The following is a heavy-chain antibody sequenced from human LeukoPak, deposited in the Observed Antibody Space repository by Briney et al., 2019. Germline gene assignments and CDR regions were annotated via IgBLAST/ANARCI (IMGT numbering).Heavy chain of an antibody. V-gene: IGHV3-33*01. Sequence: GTSLRLSCAAAGFAFSTYGIHWVRQAPGKGLEWVAVIWPDGSNKYYADSVKGRFTISKDNSKNTLYLQMNSLRAEDTAVYYCARGPHWGQGTLVTVSS. CDR2: IWPDGSNK. CDR1: GFAFSTYG. CDR3: ARGPH. J-gene: IGHJ4*02.